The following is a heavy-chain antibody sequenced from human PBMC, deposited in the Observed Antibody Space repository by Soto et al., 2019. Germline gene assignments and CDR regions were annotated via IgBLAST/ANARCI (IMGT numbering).Heavy chain of an antibody. CDR2: ISGSGGST. D-gene: IGHD3-10*01. CDR3: AKDGLLWFGEDPYFDS. V-gene: IGHV3-23*01. CDR1: GFTFSSYA. Sequence: GGSLRLSCAASGFTFSSYAMSWVRQAPGKGLEWVSAISGSGGSTYYADSGKGRFTISRDNSKNTLYLQMNSLRAEDTAVYYCAKDGLLWFGEDPYFDSWGQGTLVTVSS. J-gene: IGHJ4*02.